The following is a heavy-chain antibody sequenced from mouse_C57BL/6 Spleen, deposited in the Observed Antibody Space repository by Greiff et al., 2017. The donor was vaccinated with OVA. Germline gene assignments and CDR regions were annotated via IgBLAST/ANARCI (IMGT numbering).Heavy chain of an antibody. D-gene: IGHD2-3*01. CDR1: GYTFTDYE. V-gene: IGHV1-15*01. CDR3: TRPSIYDGYSYYFDY. J-gene: IGHJ2*01. CDR2: IDPETGGT. Sequence: VQLQQSGAELVRPGASVTLSCKASGYTFTDYEMHWVKQTPVHGLEWIGAIDPETGGTAYNQKFKGKAILTADKSSSTAYMELRSLTSEDSAVYYCTRPSIYDGYSYYFDYWGQGTTLTVSS.